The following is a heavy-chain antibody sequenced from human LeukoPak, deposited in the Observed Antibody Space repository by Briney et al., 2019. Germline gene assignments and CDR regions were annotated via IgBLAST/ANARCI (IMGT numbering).Heavy chain of an antibody. D-gene: IGHD6-13*01. V-gene: IGHV3-7*04. CDR2: VKQDGSEK. J-gene: IGHJ4*02. CDR1: GFTFSRFW. CDR3: ARYGSVAAAGTFDY. Sequence: GGSLRLSCAASGFTFSRFWMSWVRQAPGKGLEWVANVKQDGSEKYYVDSVKGRFTISRDNAKNSLYLQMNSLRAEDTAVYHCARYGSVAAAGTFDYWGQGTLVTVSS.